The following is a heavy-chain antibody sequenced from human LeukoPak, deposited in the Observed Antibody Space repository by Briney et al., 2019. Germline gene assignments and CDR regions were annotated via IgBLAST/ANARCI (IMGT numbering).Heavy chain of an antibody. CDR3: ARDSCSSTSCYLFDY. CDR1: GFTFSSYG. J-gene: IGHJ4*02. Sequence: GGSLRLSYAASGFTFSSYGMHWVRQAPGKGLEWVAVIWYDGSNKYYADSVKGRFTISRDNSKNTLYLQMNSLRAEDTAVYYCARDSCSSTSCYLFDYWGQGTLVTVSS. D-gene: IGHD2-2*01. V-gene: IGHV3-33*01. CDR2: IWYDGSNK.